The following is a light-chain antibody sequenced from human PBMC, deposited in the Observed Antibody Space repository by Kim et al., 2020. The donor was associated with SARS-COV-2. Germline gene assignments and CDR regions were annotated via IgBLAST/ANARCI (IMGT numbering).Light chain of an antibody. CDR1: QSITSNY. CDR2: GAS. V-gene: IGKV3-20*01. CDR3: QQYGGSAP. Sequence: LSPGERATLSCRASQSITSNYVAWYQQQPGQTPRLLIYGASSRATGIPDRFSGSGSGTDFTLTISRLEPEDFAVYYCQQYGGSAPFGGGTKVDIK. J-gene: IGKJ4*01.